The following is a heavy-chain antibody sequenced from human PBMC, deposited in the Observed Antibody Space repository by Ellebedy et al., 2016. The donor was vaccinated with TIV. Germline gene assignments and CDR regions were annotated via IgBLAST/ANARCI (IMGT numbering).Heavy chain of an antibody. CDR2: IIPIFGTA. Sequence: SVKVSXXASGGTFSSYAISWVRQAPGQGLEWMGGIIPIFGTANYAQKFQGRVTITADESTSTAYMELSSLRSEDTAVYYCARVVVGAVLDYWGQGTLVTVSS. D-gene: IGHD1-26*01. V-gene: IGHV1-69*13. J-gene: IGHJ4*02. CDR3: ARVVVGAVLDY. CDR1: GGTFSSYA.